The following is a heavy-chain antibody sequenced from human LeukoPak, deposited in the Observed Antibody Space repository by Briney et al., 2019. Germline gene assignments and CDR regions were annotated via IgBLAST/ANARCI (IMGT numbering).Heavy chain of an antibody. J-gene: IGHJ4*02. CDR2: IYYSGST. Sequence: SETLSLTCTVSGGSISSYYWSWIRQPPGKGLEWIGYIYYSGSTNYNPSLKSRVTISVDTSKNQFYLKLTSVTAADTAVYYCARSDCSRGGCPSFEYWGQGLLVTVSP. V-gene: IGHV4-59*12. CDR3: ARSDCSRGGCPSFEY. D-gene: IGHD2-15*01. CDR1: GGSISSYY.